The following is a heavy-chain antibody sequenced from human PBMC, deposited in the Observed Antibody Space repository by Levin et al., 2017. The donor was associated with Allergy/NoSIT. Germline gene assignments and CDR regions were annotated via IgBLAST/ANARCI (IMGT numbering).Heavy chain of an antibody. Sequence: TGGSLRLSCAASGFTFSSYWMSWVRQAPGKGLEWVANIKQDGSEKYYVDSVKGRFTISRDNAKNSLYLQMNSLRAEDTAVYYCARDGDDSSSWYFWAFDIWGQGTMVTVSS. V-gene: IGHV3-7*01. CDR1: GFTFSSYW. D-gene: IGHD6-13*01. J-gene: IGHJ3*02. CDR2: IKQDGSEK. CDR3: ARDGDDSSSWYFWAFDI.